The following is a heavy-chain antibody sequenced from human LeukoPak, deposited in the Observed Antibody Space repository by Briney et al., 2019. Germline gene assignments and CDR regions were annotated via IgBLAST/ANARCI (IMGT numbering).Heavy chain of an antibody. CDR1: GGTFSSYA. CDR3: SRVARNYGSGSYRVGGYYFDY. J-gene: IGHJ4*02. D-gene: IGHD3-10*01. Sequence: SVKVSCKASGGTFSSYAISWVRQAPGQGLEWMGGIIPSFGTANYAQKFQGRVTITTDESTSTAYMELSSLRPEDTAVYYCSRVARNYGSGSYRVGGYYFDYWGQGTLVTVSS. V-gene: IGHV1-69*05. CDR2: IIPSFGTA.